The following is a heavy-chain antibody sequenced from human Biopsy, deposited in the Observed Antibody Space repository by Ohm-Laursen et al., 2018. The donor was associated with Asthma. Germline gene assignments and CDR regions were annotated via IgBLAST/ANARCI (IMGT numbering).Heavy chain of an antibody. D-gene: IGHD1-1*01. CDR2: ISVYNGDT. Sequence: GASVKVSCKASGYTFTRYGIAWVRQAPGQGLEWVGWISVYNGDTNSAQKLQDRVTLTTDTYTDTAYVELRSLRSDDTAVYYCARRSYNWDDIDSWGQGTLVTVSS. J-gene: IGHJ4*02. CDR3: ARRSYNWDDIDS. V-gene: IGHV1-18*01. CDR1: GYTFTRYG.